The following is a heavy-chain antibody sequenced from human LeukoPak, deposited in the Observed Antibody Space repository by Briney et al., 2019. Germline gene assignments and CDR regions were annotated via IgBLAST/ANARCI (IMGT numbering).Heavy chain of an antibody. V-gene: IGHV3-21*01. CDR1: GFSFSSYS. CDR3: ARGRYNWKGEGQNWFDP. Sequence: GGSLRLSCAASGFSFSSYSMNWVRQAPGKGLEWVSCIDSGSSYLYYADSVKGQFTISRDNAENSLYLQMNSLRAEDTAVYYCARGRYNWKGEGQNWFDPGGQGTLVTVSS. CDR2: IDSGSSYL. J-gene: IGHJ5*02. D-gene: IGHD1-20*01.